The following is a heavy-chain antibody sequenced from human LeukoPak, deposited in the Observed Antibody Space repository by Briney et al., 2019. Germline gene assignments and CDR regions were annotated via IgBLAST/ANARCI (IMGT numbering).Heavy chain of an antibody. J-gene: IGHJ4*02. Sequence: PSETLSLTCTVSGGSISTYYWSWIRQPPGKGLEWIGYIYYTGSTSYNPSLKSRVTISVDTSKNQFSLKLSSVTAADTAVYYCVRGDYYGSGSPLFDYWGQGTLVTVSS. D-gene: IGHD3-10*01. CDR1: GGSISTYY. CDR2: IYYTGST. V-gene: IGHV4-59*12. CDR3: VRGDYYGSGSPLFDY.